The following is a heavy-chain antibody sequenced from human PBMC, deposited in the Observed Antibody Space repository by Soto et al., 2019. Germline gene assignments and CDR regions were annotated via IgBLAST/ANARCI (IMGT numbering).Heavy chain of an antibody. CDR1: GGSISSYY. J-gene: IGHJ4*02. V-gene: IGHV4-59*08. CDR2: IYYSGST. Sequence: SETLSLTCTVSGGSISSYYWSWIRQPPGKGLEWIGYIYYSGSTNYNPSLKSRVTISVDTSKNQFSLKLSSVTAADTAVYYCARQGSSGWTTILDYWGQGTLVTVSS. D-gene: IGHD6-19*01. CDR3: ARQGSSGWTTILDY.